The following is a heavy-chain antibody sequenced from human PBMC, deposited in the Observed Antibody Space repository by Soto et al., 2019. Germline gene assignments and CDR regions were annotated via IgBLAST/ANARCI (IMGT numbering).Heavy chain of an antibody. CDR2: IYYSGST. V-gene: IGHV4-30-4*01. D-gene: IGHD3-22*01. J-gene: IGHJ2*01. CDR3: ARDATDSPDWYFDL. CDR1: GGSISSGDYY. Sequence: QVQLQESGPGLVKPSQTLSLTCPVSGGSISSGDYYWSWIRQPPGKGLEWIGYIYYSGSTHYNPSLKSRVTISVDTSKNQFSLKLSSVTAADTAVYYCARDATDSPDWYFDLWGRGTLVTVSS.